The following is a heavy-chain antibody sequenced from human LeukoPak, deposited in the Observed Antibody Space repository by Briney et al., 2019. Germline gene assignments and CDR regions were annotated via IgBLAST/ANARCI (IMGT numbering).Heavy chain of an antibody. J-gene: IGHJ3*02. D-gene: IGHD6-19*01. CDR1: GYTFTNYY. CDR3: ARDLASRITVAVWLKGAFDI. CDR2: INPNSGGT. Sequence: GASVKVSGKASGYTFTNYYMHWVRQAPGQGLEWMGWINPNSGGTNYAQKFQGRVTMTRDTSISTAYMELSRLRSDDTAVYYCARDLASRITVAVWLKGAFDIWGQGTMVTVSS. V-gene: IGHV1-2*02.